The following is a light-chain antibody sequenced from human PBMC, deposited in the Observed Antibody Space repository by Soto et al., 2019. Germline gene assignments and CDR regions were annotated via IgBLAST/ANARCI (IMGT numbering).Light chain of an antibody. Sequence: QSVLTQPPSVSAAPGQKVTISCSGSSSNIGNNYVSWYQQLPGTAPKLLIYDNKKRPSGIPDRFSGSKSGTSGTLDITGLQTGDEADYYCATWXYXLXXXVFGGGX. V-gene: IGLV1-51*01. J-gene: IGLJ2*01. CDR2: DNK. CDR1: SSNIGNNY. CDR3: ATWXYXLXXXV.